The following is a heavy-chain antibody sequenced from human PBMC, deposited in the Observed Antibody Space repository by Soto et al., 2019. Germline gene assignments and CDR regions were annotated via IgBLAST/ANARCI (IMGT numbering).Heavy chain of an antibody. CDR2: IIPFFGTS. CDR3: ARVGHITNYGMAV. V-gene: IGHV1-69*01. J-gene: IGHJ6*02. D-gene: IGHD1-26*01. Sequence: QVQLVQSGAEVKKPGSSVKVSCEASGGTFGSYPINWVRQARGQGLEWMGGIIPFFGTSNYAQKFQGRVTITADDSTSTAYMELRSLRSEDTAVYYCARVGHITNYGMAVWGQGTTVTVSS. CDR1: GGTFGSYP.